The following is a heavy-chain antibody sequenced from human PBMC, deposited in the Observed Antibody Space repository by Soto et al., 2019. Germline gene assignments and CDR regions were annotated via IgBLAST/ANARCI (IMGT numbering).Heavy chain of an antibody. CDR2: IKPNSGDT. V-gene: IGHV1-2*02. CDR3: ARAIWYDSTTYAYYIKS. CDR1: GYTFTTYY. J-gene: IGHJ5*02. Sequence: QVQLVQSGAEVKKPGASVKVSCKASGYTFTTYYIHWVRQAPGQGLECMGWIKPNSGDTGYTQKFQGRVTMTRDTAISTAYMELSSLRSDDTAMYYCARAIWYDSTTYAYYIKSWGQGTLVTVSS. D-gene: IGHD3-16*01.